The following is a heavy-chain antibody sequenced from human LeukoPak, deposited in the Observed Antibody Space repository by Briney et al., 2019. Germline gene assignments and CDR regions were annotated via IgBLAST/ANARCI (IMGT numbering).Heavy chain of an antibody. CDR3: SGSFDF. CDR1: GFTFDDYA. D-gene: IGHD3-22*01. J-gene: IGHJ4*02. Sequence: GGSLRLSCAASGFTFDDYAMHWVRQAPGKGLEWVSGISGSGGSPYYADSVKGRFTISRDTSKNTLYLQMNSLRAEDTAVYYSSGSFDFWGQGTLVTVSS. V-gene: IGHV3-23*01. CDR2: ISGSGGSP.